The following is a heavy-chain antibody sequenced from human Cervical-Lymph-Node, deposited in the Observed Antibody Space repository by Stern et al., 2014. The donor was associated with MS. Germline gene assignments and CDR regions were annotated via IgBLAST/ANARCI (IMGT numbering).Heavy chain of an antibody. CDR1: GDTFTDYA. Sequence: QEQLEQSEAAVKKPGSSVKVSCKASGDTFTDYAISWERQVPGQEPECMGGINPAFASADYAQKFQGRLTITADKSTSTAYMDLSSLTSEDTAVYYCAREVGSLAMDVWVQGTTVIVSS. J-gene: IGHJ6*01. V-gene: IGHV1-69*06. D-gene: IGHD1-1*01. CDR2: INPAFASA. CDR3: AREVGSLAMDV.